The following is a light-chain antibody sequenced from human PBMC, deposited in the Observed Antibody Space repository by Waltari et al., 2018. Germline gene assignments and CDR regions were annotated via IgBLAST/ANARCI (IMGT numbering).Light chain of an antibody. CDR3: ATWDDSLSGRV. Sequence: QSDLTQPPSTSGTPGQTTIISCSGTTSNIGTNTVTWYQLLPGTAPKTVIFANYHRPSGVPDRFSASKSGTSASLVISGLQSEDEADYFCATWDDSLSGRVFGGGTKVTVL. J-gene: IGLJ3*02. V-gene: IGLV1-44*01. CDR1: TSNIGTNT. CDR2: ANY.